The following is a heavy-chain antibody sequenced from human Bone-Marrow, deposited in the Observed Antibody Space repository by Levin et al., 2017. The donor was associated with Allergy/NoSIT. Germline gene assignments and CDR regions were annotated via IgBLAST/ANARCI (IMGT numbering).Heavy chain of an antibody. V-gene: IGHV1-8*01. D-gene: IGHD2-15*01. J-gene: IGHJ5*02. CDR2: MNPNSGDT. Sequence: ASVKVSCVASGYTFTSSDIHWVRQAPGQGLEWMGWMNPNSGDTSFAHKFQGRVTMTRDISMSTAYMELVGLRSEDTAVYYCARGREDIISTAYANWFDPWGQGTLVTVSS. CDR3: ARGREDIISTAYANWFDP. CDR1: GYTFTSSD.